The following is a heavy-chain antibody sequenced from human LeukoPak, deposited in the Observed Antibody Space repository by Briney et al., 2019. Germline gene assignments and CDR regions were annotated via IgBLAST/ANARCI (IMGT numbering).Heavy chain of an antibody. CDR2: IYVSGST. Sequence: SETLSLTCTVSGGSISSYYWSWIRQPAGKGLEWIGRIYVSGSTNYNPSLKSRVTMSVDTSKNQFSLKLSSVTAADTAVYYCAKDLQTMVVGGAFDIWGQGTMVTVSS. V-gene: IGHV4-4*07. J-gene: IGHJ3*02. D-gene: IGHD3-22*01. CDR3: AKDLQTMVVGGAFDI. CDR1: GGSISSYY.